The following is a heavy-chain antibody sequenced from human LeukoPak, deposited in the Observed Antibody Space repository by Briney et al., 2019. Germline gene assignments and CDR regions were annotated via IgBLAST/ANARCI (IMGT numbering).Heavy chain of an antibody. V-gene: IGHV1-69*13. CDR3: AREIGQRLVPYYYYGMDV. D-gene: IGHD6-13*01. CDR2: IIPIFGTA. CDR1: GGTFSSYA. J-gene: IGHJ6*02. Sequence: SVKVSCKASGGTFSSYAISWVRQAPGQGLEWMGGIIPIFGTADYAQKFQGRVTITADESTSTAYMELSSLRSEDTAVHYCAREIGQRLVPYYYYGMDVWGQGTTVTVSS.